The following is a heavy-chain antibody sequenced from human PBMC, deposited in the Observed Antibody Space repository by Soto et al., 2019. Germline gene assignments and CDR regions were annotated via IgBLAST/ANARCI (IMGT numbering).Heavy chain of an antibody. CDR3: ARHSVGGLLLYYFDY. J-gene: IGHJ4*02. D-gene: IGHD1-26*01. CDR1: GFTFSSYV. CDR2: ISYDGSNK. V-gene: IGHV3-30-3*01. Sequence: QVQLVESGGGVVQPGRSLRLSCAASGFTFSSYVRHWVRQAPGKGLEWVAVISYDGSNKYYADSVKGRFTISRDNSKNTLYRQMNSLRAEDTAVYYCARHSVGGLLLYYFDYWGQGTLVTVSS.